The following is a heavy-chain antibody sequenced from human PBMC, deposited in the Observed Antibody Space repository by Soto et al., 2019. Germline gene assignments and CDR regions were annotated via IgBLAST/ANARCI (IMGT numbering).Heavy chain of an antibody. Sequence: LRLSCAASGFTFSDYYMSWIRQAPGKGLEWVSYISSSGSTIYYADSVKGRFTISRDNAKNSLYLQMNSLRAEDTAVYYCASKGITGTSATFDPWGQGTLVTVSS. D-gene: IGHD1-7*01. CDR2: ISSSGSTI. J-gene: IGHJ5*02. CDR1: GFTFSDYY. CDR3: ASKGITGTSATFDP. V-gene: IGHV3-11*01.